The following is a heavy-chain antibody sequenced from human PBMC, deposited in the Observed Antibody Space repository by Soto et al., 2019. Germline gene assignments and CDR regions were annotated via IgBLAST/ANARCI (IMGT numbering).Heavy chain of an antibody. CDR3: ARDPYCTSTSCYSTGTDWFDP. J-gene: IGHJ5*02. V-gene: IGHV3-11*01. D-gene: IGHD2-2*01. Sequence: GGSLRLSCAASGFTFSDYYMTWIRQAPGKGLEWVSYISSSGSTIYYADSVKGRFTISRDNAKNSLYLQMNSLRAEDTAVYYCARDPYCTSTSCYSTGTDWFDPWGQGTLVTVSS. CDR1: GFTFSDYY. CDR2: ISSSGSTI.